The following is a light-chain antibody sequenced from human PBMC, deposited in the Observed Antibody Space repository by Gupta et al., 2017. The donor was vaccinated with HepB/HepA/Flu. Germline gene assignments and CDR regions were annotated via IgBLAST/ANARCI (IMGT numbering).Light chain of an antibody. CDR2: SAS. Sequence: DILVTHSSDALTVSLGERGTINCKSSHPVFYSPDNKEYFGWYQGKPGQPPKLLIYSASTRESGVPDRFSGSGSGTXFTLTIXNLRAEDVAIYYCHQYDSSPFTFGXGTKVEIK. V-gene: IGKV4-1*01. CDR3: HQYDSSPFT. J-gene: IGKJ4*01. CDR1: HPVFYSPDNKEY.